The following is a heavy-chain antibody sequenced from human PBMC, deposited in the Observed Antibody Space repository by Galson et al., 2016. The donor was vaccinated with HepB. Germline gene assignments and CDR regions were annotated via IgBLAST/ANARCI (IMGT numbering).Heavy chain of an antibody. D-gene: IGHD3-22*01. Sequence: LRLSCAASGFTVSGKYMSWARLAPGKGLEWVSVIFSGDATYYRDSVKGRFTISRDSSKNTLYLQMNNLRAEDTAVYYCEGYSDPFDIWGQGTMVTVSS. CDR3: EGYSDPFDI. V-gene: IGHV3-53*01. J-gene: IGHJ3*02. CDR1: GFTVSGKY. CDR2: IFSGDAT.